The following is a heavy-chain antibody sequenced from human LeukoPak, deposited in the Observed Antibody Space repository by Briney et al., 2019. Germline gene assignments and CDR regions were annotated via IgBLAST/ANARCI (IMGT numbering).Heavy chain of an antibody. CDR1: GASISSYY. J-gene: IGHJ4*02. CDR3: AKKGWNYFFDH. D-gene: IGHD1-7*01. V-gene: IGHV4-59*01. CDR2: YYSGST. Sequence: PSETLSLTCTVSGASISSYYWSWIRQPPGKGLEWIGYYSGSTNYNPSLKSRVTISVDTSKNQFSLNLSSVTAADTAVYYCAKKGWNYFFDHWGQGTLVTVSS.